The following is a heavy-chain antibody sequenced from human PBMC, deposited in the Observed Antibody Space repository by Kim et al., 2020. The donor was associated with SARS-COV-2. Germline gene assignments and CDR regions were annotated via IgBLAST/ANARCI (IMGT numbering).Heavy chain of an antibody. J-gene: IGHJ6*02. D-gene: IGHD4-17*01. CDR3: TTNDYGDYGGADYYYYGMDV. Sequence: GGSLRLSCAASGFTFSSYGMHWVRQAPGKGLEWVAVIWYDGSNKYYADSVKGRFTISRDNSKNTLYLQMNSLRAEDTAVYYCTTNDYGDYGGADYYYYGMDVWGQGTTVTVSS. CDR1: GFTFSSYG. V-gene: IGHV3-33*01. CDR2: IWYDGSNK.